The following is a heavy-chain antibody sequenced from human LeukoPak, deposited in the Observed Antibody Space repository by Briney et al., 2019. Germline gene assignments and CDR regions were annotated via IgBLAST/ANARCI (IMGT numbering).Heavy chain of an antibody. J-gene: IGHJ4*02. CDR3: ARVFDS. CDR2: VLYTGKT. CDR1: GGSVSTSDYY. V-gene: IGHV4-39*07. Sequence: SETLSLTCTVSGGSVSTSDYYWGWIRQSPVKGLEWIGDVLYTGKTNYNPSLRGRATISIDTSKNQFSLKLTYVTAADSAVYYCARVFDSWGQGTLVTVSS.